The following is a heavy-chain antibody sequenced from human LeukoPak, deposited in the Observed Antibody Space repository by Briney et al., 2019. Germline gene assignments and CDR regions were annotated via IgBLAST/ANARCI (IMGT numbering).Heavy chain of an antibody. V-gene: IGHV3-23*01. CDR2: MSGSGGST. CDR1: GFTFISYG. Sequence: GGSLRLSCAASGFTFISYGMSWVRQGPGEGLEWVSAMSGSGGSTYYADSVKGRFTISRDNSKNTLYLQMNSLRAEDTAVYYCARAQRIVVVPAAMGRWFDPWGQGTLVTVSS. D-gene: IGHD2-2*01. J-gene: IGHJ5*02. CDR3: ARAQRIVVVPAAMGRWFDP.